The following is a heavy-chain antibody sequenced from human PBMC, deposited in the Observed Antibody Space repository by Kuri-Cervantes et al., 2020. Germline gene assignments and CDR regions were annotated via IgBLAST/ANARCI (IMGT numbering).Heavy chain of an antibody. CDR2: IWYDGSNK. V-gene: IGHV3-33*08. D-gene: IGHD6-19*01. J-gene: IGHJ4*02. Sequence: GESLKISCAASGFTFRSYSMHWVRQAPGKGLEWVAVIWYDGSNKYYADSVKGRFTISRDNSKNTLYLQMNSLRDEDTAVYYCARDLAVAGLFDYWGQGTLVTVSS. CDR1: GFTFRSYS. CDR3: ARDLAVAGLFDY.